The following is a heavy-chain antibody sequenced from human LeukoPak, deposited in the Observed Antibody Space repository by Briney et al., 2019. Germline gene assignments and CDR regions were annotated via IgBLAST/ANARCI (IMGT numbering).Heavy chain of an antibody. D-gene: IGHD3-16*02. Sequence: PSETLSLTCTVSGGSISSSSYYWGWIRQPPGKGLEWIGSIYYSGSTYYNPSLKSRVTISVDTSKNQFSLKLSSVTAADTAVYSCARAYRDAFDIWGQGTMVTVSS. V-gene: IGHV4-39*07. CDR2: IYYSGST. CDR1: GGSISSSSYY. CDR3: ARAYRDAFDI. J-gene: IGHJ3*02.